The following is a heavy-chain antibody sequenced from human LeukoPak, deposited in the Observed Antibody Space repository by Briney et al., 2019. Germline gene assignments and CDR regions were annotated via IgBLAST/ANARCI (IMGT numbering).Heavy chain of an antibody. J-gene: IGHJ4*02. CDR2: ISGSGGST. D-gene: IGHD4-17*01. CDR1: GFIFTNYF. Sequence: GGSLRLSCAASGFIFTNYFMSWVRRAPGKGLEWVSAISGSGGSTYYADSVKGRFTISRDNSKNTLYLQMNSLRAEDTAVYYCANRDYVYWGQGTLVTVSS. CDR3: ANRDYVY. V-gene: IGHV3-23*01.